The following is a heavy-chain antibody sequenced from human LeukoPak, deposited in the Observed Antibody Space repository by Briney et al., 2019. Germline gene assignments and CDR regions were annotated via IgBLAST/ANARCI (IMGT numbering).Heavy chain of an antibody. CDR2: IWYDGSNK. J-gene: IGHJ4*02. D-gene: IGHD4-17*01. Sequence: GRSLRLSCAASGFTFRSYGMHWVRQAPGKGLEWVAVIWYDGSNKYYADSVKGRFTISRDNSKNTLYLQIHSLRAEDTAVYYCAIDRTTVTTFTLGYWGQGTLVTVFS. CDR1: GFTFRSYG. CDR3: AIDRTTVTTFTLGY. V-gene: IGHV3-33*01.